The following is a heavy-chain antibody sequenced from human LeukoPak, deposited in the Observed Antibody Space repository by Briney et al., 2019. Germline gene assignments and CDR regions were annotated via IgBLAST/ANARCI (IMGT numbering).Heavy chain of an antibody. Sequence: GSLLLSCAAAGFTVSSNEMRWVRQAPGKGREWVGRIKRKRDGGTTDYAGPGKGKFTITREESKNRRDLQMNSLKTEATAVYYCTVDRLPAFDIWGQGTMVTVSS. J-gene: IGHJ3*02. V-gene: IGHV3-15*01. CDR3: TVDRLPAFDI. CDR2: IKRKRDGGTT. D-gene: IGHD5-18*01. CDR1: GFTVSSNE.